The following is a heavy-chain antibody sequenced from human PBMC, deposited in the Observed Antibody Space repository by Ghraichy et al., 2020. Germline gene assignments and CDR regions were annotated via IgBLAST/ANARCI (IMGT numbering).Heavy chain of an antibody. CDR1: GGSISSGGYY. CDR3: ARVRRLRDNWNRDGYGMDV. J-gene: IGHJ6*02. V-gene: IGHV4-31*03. CDR2: IYYSGST. Sequence: SQTLSLTCTVSGGSISSGGYYWSWIRQHPGKGLEWIGYIYYSGSTYYNPSLKSRVTISVDTSKNQFSLKLSSVTAADTAVYYCARVRRLRDNWNRDGYGMDVWGQGTTVTVSS. D-gene: IGHD1-20*01.